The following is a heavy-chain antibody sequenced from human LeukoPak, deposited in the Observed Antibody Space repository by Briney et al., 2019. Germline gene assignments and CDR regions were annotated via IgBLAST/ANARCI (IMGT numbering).Heavy chain of an antibody. J-gene: IGHJ4*02. Sequence: SVKVSCKASGGTFSSYAISWVRQAPGQGLEWMGRIVPIFGTANYAQKFQGRVTITTDKSTSTAYMELSSLRSEDTAVYYCARDRSDSSGYEWHYWGQGTLVTVSS. CDR3: ARDRSDSSGYEWHY. D-gene: IGHD3-22*01. CDR1: GGTFSSYA. V-gene: IGHV1-69*05. CDR2: IVPIFGTA.